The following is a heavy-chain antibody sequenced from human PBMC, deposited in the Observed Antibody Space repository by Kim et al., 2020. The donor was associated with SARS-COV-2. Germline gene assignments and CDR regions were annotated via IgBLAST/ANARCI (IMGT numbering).Heavy chain of an antibody. CDR1: GFTFSSYS. CDR2: ISSSSSYI. V-gene: IGHV3-21*01. D-gene: IGHD6-13*01. Sequence: GGSLRLSCAASGFTFSSYSMNWVRQAPGKGLEWVSSISSSSSYIYYADSVKGRFTISRDNAKNSLYLQMNSLRAEDTAVYYCARVGIAEDRSYYYGMDVWGQGTTVTVSS. CDR3: ARVGIAEDRSYYYGMDV. J-gene: IGHJ6*02.